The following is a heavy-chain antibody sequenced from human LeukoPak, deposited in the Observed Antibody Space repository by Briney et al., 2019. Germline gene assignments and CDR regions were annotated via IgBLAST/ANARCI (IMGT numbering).Heavy chain of an antibody. CDR1: GGSISSSNW. Sequence: SETPPLTCAVSGGSISSSNWWSWVRQPPGKGLEWIGEIYHSGSTNYNPSLKSRVTISVDKSKNQFSLKLSSVTAADTAVYYCARLTWTSAPKKYYFDYWGQGTLVTVSS. D-gene: IGHD3-16*01. CDR3: ARLTWTSAPKKYYFDY. J-gene: IGHJ4*02. V-gene: IGHV4-4*02. CDR2: IYHSGST.